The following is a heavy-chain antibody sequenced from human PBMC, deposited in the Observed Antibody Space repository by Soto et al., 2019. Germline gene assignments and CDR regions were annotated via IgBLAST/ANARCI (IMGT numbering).Heavy chain of an antibody. CDR2: IIPTLGMP. CDR1: GGTFNTFS. CDR3: AREPEYSSGWYGMDV. V-gene: IGHV1-69*08. Sequence: QVHLVQSGAEVKKPGSSVKVSCKASGGTFNTFSVTWVRQAPGQGLEWMGRIIPTLGMPNYSHKFQGRVTMTVDKSSNTAYMELSGLTSDDTAVYYCAREPEYSSGWYGMDVWGQGTTVTVS. D-gene: IGHD6-19*01. J-gene: IGHJ6*02.